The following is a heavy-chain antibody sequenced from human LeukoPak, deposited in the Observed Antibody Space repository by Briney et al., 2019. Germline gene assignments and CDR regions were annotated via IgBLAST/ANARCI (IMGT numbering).Heavy chain of an antibody. J-gene: IGHJ4*02. CDR3: ASQGEILEWLLEDSLGY. CDR1: GFTFSSYW. D-gene: IGHD3-3*01. V-gene: IGHV3-7*01. Sequence: GGSLRLSCAASGFTFSSYWMSWVRQAPGKGLEWVANIKQDGSEKYYVDSVKGRFTISRDNAKNTLYLQMNSLRAEDTAVYYCASQGEILEWLLEDSLGYWGQGTLVTVSS. CDR2: IKQDGSEK.